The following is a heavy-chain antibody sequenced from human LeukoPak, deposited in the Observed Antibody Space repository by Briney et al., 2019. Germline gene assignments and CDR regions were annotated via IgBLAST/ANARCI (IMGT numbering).Heavy chain of an antibody. J-gene: IGHJ3*02. Sequence: QAGGSLRLSCAASGFTFSSYAMSWVRQAPGKGLEWVSPISGSGGSTYYADSVKGRFTISRDNSKNTLYLQMNSLRAEDTAVYYCVKDQWQGYFDWSQSYSGAFDIWGQGTMVTVSS. D-gene: IGHD3-9*01. CDR1: GFTFSSYA. V-gene: IGHV3-23*01. CDR3: VKDQWQGYFDWSQSYSGAFDI. CDR2: ISGSGGST.